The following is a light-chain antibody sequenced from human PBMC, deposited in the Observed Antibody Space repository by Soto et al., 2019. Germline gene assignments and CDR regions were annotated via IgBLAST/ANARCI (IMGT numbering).Light chain of an antibody. CDR2: GAS. CDR3: QQLSRYPLT. J-gene: IGKJ4*01. V-gene: IGKV1-9*01. Sequence: DIQMTQSPSSLSASVEDRVIITCRASQDIAGYLAWYQHKPGRTPELLIHGASCLQSGVPARFSGSGSETEFSLTIRALQPEDFATYYCQQLSRYPLTFGGGTKVDIK. CDR1: QDIAGY.